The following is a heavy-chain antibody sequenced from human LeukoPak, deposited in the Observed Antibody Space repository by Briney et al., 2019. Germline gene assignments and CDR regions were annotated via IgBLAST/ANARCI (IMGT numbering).Heavy chain of an antibody. CDR2: MNPNSGNT. D-gene: IGHD3-10*01. V-gene: IGHV1-8*01. Sequence: GASVKVSCKASGYTFTSYDINWVRQATGQGLEWMGWMNPNSGNTGYAQKFQGRVTMTRNTSISTAYMELSSLRSEDTAVYYCARRARITMVRGEIDCYYYYYMDVWGKGTTVTISS. J-gene: IGHJ6*03. CDR3: ARRARITMVRGEIDCYYYYYMDV. CDR1: GYTFTSYD.